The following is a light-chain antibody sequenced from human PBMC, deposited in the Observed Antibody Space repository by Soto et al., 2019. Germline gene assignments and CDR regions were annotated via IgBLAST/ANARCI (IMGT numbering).Light chain of an antibody. V-gene: IGKV3-20*01. J-gene: IGKJ4*01. CDR1: QSISRNY. CDR3: QQYGSLLPGLT. CDR2: HAS. Sequence: IVLTQSPGTLSLSPGERVTLSCRASQSISRNYLAWYQQKPGLAPRIIMYHASRKAADTPHRFSGSGSGIDFSLIISRLEPEDFAVYYCQQYGSLLPGLTFCGGTKVEIK.